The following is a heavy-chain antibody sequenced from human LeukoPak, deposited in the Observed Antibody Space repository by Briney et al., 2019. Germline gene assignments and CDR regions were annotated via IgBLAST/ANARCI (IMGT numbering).Heavy chain of an antibody. CDR3: ARGLWRPGTPEKFDY. J-gene: IGHJ4*02. V-gene: IGHV3-21*01. D-gene: IGHD3-16*01. CDR2: ISSSGIHM. Sequence: GGSLRLSCAASGFTFSSYAMSWVRQAPGKGLEWVSGISSSGIHMYYADSVKGRFTISRDNAKDSLYLQMNSLRVEDTAVYYCARGLWRPGTPEKFDYWGQGALVTVSS. CDR1: GFTFSSYA.